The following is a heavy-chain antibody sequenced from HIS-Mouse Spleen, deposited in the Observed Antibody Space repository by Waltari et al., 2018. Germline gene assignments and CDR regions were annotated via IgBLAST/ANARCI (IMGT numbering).Heavy chain of an antibody. J-gene: IGHJ2*01. V-gene: IGHV4-39*07. Sequence: QLQLQESGPGLVKPSEPLSRTCTAPGGSISSSSYYWGCIRQPPGKGLEWIGSIYYSGSTYYNPSLKSRVTISVDTSKNQFSLKLSSVTAADTAVYYCAREIPYSSSWYDWYFDLWGRGTLVTVSS. CDR3: AREIPYSSSWYDWYFDL. CDR2: IYYSGST. CDR1: GGSISSSSYY. D-gene: IGHD6-13*01.